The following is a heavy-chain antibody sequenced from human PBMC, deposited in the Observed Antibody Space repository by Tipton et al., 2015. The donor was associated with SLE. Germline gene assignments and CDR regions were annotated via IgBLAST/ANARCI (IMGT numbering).Heavy chain of an antibody. Sequence: TLSLTCEVNGGSLSHYFWSWIRQAPGKGLEWIGEINYIGRTNFNPSLKSRVTVSLDTRNNQHSLELTSVTAADTAVYYCGRHKTATRAFDFWGQGTLVTVSS. CDR2: INYIGRT. V-gene: IGHV4-34*01. CDR3: GRHKTATRAFDF. CDR1: GGSLSHYF. J-gene: IGHJ3*01. D-gene: IGHD1-1*01.